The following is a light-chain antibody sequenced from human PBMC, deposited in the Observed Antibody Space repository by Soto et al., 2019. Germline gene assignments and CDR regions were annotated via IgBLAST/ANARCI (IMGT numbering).Light chain of an antibody. CDR1: QAIGSW. V-gene: IGKV1-12*01. J-gene: IGKJ4*01. CDR2: AAS. Sequence: DIQMTQSPSSVSASVGDRVTITCRASQAIGSWLAWYQQKPGKAPKLLIYAASRLHGGVPSRFSGSGSGTDFNLTINSLQPEDFATCFCQQSFTTPLTFGGGTKVDIK. CDR3: QQSFTTPLT.